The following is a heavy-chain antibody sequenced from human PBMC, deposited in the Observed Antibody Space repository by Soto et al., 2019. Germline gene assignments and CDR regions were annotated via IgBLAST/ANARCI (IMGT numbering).Heavy chain of an antibody. CDR2: ISGGGSIT. Sequence: GGSLRLSCAASGFTFTNYAMTWVRQAPGKGLEWVSTISGGGSITYYADSLKGWFTISRDNSKNTLYLQINSLRAEDTAVYYCAKTIRGGYSSSWYYFDYWGQGTLVTVSS. CDR3: AKTIRGGYSSSWYYFDY. CDR1: GFTFTNYA. V-gene: IGHV3-23*01. J-gene: IGHJ4*02. D-gene: IGHD6-13*01.